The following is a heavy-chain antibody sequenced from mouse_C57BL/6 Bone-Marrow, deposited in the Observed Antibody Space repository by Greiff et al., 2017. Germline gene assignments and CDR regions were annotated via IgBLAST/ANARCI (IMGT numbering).Heavy chain of an antibody. CDR3: ARYDYDD. V-gene: IGHV1-81*01. J-gene: IGHJ2*01. CDR1: GYTFTSYG. CDR2: IYPRSGNT. D-gene: IGHD2-4*01. Sequence: QVQLKQSGAELARPGASVKLSCKASGYTFTSYGISWVKQRTGQGLEWIGEIYPRSGNTYYNEKFKGKATLTADKSSSTAYMELRSLTSEDSAVYFCARYDYDDWGQGTTLTVSS.